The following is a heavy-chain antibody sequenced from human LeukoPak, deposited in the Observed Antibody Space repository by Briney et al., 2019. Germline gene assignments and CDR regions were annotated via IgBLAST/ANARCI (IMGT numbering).Heavy chain of an antibody. J-gene: IGHJ3*02. Sequence: LPGGSLRLSCAASGFTFSDHYMDWVRQAPGKGLEWVANIKQDGSEKYYVDSVKGRFTISRDNAKNSLYLQMNSLRAEDTAVYYCARIRDDYVAPLYAFDIWGQGTMVTVSS. D-gene: IGHD4-17*01. CDR3: ARIRDDYVAPLYAFDI. CDR1: GFTFSDHY. V-gene: IGHV3-7*03. CDR2: IKQDGSEK.